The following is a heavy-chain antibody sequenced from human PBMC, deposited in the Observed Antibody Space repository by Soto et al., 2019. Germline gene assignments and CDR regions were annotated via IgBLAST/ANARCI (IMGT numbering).Heavy chain of an antibody. CDR2: INTSNDNK. J-gene: IGHJ4*02. CDR3: AGDPGAASFDF. V-gene: IGHV1-18*01. Sequence: QVPLVQSGAEVKKPGASVKVSCKASGYTFTNYGISWVRQAPGEGLEWVGWINTSNDNKLYAQKLQGRLTLTTDTSTKHAYQDLTTLRSGDTAVYFWAGDPGAASFDFWAQGTLVTVSS. CDR1: GYTFTNYG. D-gene: IGHD2-15*01.